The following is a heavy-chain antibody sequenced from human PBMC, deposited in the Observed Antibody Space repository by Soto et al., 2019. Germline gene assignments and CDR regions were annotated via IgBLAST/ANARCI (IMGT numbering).Heavy chain of an antibody. Sequence: ASVKVSCKASGYTFTSYGISWVRQAPGQGLEWMGWISSYNGNTNYAQKVQGGVTMTTDTSASTTYMELRSLRSDDTAVYYCARGPRYCSSTSCFSGVTWFDPWGQGTLVTVSS. D-gene: IGHD2-2*01. CDR1: GYTFTSYG. CDR2: ISSYNGNT. J-gene: IGHJ5*02. V-gene: IGHV1-18*04. CDR3: ARGPRYCSSTSCFSGVTWFDP.